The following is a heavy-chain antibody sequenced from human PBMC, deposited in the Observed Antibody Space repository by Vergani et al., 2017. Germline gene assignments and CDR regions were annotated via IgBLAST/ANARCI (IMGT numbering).Heavy chain of an antibody. D-gene: IGHD2-2*01. CDR3: ARGIVPAAKYYYYYGMDV. J-gene: IGHJ6*02. CDR1: GGSISSGSYY. Sequence: QLQLQESGPGLVKPSQTLSLTCTVSGGSISSGSYYWSWIRQPAGKGLEWIGRIYTSGSTNYNPSLKSRVTISVDTSKNQFSLKLSSVTAADTAVYYCARGIVPAAKYYYYYGMDVWGQGTTVTVSS. CDR2: IYTSGST. V-gene: IGHV4-61*02.